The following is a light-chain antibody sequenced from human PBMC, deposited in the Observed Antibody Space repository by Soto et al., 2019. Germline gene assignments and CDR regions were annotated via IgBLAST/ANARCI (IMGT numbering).Light chain of an antibody. CDR2: GVS. V-gene: IGLV2-23*02. Sequence: QSALTQPASVSGSPGQSITIPCTGTSSDIGSYNHVSWYQQHPDKAPKFIIYGVSKRPSGVSVRFSGSKSGNTASLTISGLQAGYEADYYCCSYAGSSTFVFGTGTKVTVL. CDR1: SSDIGSYNH. CDR3: CSYAGSSTFV. J-gene: IGLJ1*01.